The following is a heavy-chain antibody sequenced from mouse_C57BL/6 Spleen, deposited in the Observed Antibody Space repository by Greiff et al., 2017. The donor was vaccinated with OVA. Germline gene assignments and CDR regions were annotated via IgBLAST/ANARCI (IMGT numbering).Heavy chain of an antibody. Sequence: QVQLQQPGAELVMPGASVKLSCKASGYTFTSYWMHWVKQRPGHGLEWIGEIDPSDSYTNYNQKFKGKSTLTVDKSSSTAYMQLSSLTSEDSAVYYCARKGYAMDYWGQGTSVTVAS. J-gene: IGHJ4*01. CDR1: GYTFTSYW. CDR3: ARKGYAMDY. V-gene: IGHV1-69*01. CDR2: IDPSDSYT.